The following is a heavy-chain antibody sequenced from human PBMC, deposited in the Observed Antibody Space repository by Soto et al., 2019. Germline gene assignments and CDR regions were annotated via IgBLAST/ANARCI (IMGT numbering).Heavy chain of an antibody. D-gene: IGHD2-2*01. Sequence: PSQMMPLPSSVSDGSIISVAYYCICNNQHPGTDLEWIGYIYYSASTYYNPSLQSRVTIAVDTSKNQFSLKLTSVTAADTAVYYCARNPSHVCSSISCQAFDIWGQGTMVTVTS. CDR1: DGSIISVAYY. CDR3: ARNPSHVCSSISCQAFDI. J-gene: IGHJ3*02. CDR2: IYYSAST. V-gene: IGHV4-31*03.